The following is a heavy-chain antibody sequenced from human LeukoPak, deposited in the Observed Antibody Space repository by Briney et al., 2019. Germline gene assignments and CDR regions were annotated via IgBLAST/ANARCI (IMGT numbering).Heavy chain of an antibody. Sequence: GGSLRLTCAASGFTFSSYAMSWVRQAPGKGLEWVSAISGSGGSTYYADSVKGRFTISRDNSKNTLYLQMNSLRAEGTAVYYCAKGHDYGPWGCDYWGQGTLVTVSS. CDR3: AKGHDYGPWGCDY. D-gene: IGHD4-17*01. V-gene: IGHV3-23*01. J-gene: IGHJ4*02. CDR2: ISGSGGST. CDR1: GFTFSSYA.